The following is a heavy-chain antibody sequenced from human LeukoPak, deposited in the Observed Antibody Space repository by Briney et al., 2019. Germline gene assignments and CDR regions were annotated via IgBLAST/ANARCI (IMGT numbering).Heavy chain of an antibody. D-gene: IGHD3-22*01. V-gene: IGHV4-59*08. J-gene: IGHJ4*02. CDR3: ARVHDSSGYLYFDY. CDR1: GGSMRSYY. CDR2: IYYSGST. Sequence: SETLSLTCTVSGGSMRSYYWSWIRQPAGRGLEWIGYIYYSGSTNYNPSLKSRVTVSVDTSKNQFSLKLSSVTAADTAVYYCARVHDSSGYLYFDYWGQGTLVTVSS.